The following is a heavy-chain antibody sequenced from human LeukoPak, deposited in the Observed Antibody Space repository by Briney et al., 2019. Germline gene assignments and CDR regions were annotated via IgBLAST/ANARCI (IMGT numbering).Heavy chain of an antibody. V-gene: IGHV5-51*01. CDR2: IYPGDSDT. J-gene: IGHJ5*02. D-gene: IGHD6-19*01. Sequence: GESLKISCNGSGYSFTSYWIGCVRQMPGKGLEWMGIIYPGDSDTRYSPSFQGQVTISADKSISTAYLQWSSLKASDTAMYYCAGARIAVGGWFDPWGQGTLVTVSS. CDR3: AGARIAVGGWFDP. CDR1: GYSFTSYW.